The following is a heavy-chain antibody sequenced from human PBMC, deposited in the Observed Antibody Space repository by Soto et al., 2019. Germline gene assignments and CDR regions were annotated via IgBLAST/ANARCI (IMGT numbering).Heavy chain of an antibody. J-gene: IGHJ3*01. CDR2: ISEYGDS. CDR1: GYIVTSFG. V-gene: IGHV1-18*01. Sequence: QLQLVQSGAEVKKPGATVKVSCKASGYIVTSFGINWVRQAPGQGLEWMGCISEYGDSNYSEKLQDRVSLTTDTYTNTAYMELRSLGSDDTGVYYCARGGGAYDVWGQGTKITVSS. CDR3: ARGGGAYDV.